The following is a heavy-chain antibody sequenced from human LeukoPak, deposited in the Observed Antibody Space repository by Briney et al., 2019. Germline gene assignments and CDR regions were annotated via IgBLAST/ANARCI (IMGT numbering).Heavy chain of an antibody. J-gene: IGHJ4*02. Sequence: SETLSLTCAVSGGSISSNSYYWGWIRQPPGKGLEWIGSIYYSGSTYYNPSLKSRVTTSVDTSKNQLFLKLTSVTASDTAMYYCVRGHRDNWHLDFAYWGQGTLVTVSS. CDR3: VRGHRDNWHLDFAY. V-gene: IGHV4-39*07. D-gene: IGHD1-20*01. CDR1: GGSISSNSYY. CDR2: IYYSGST.